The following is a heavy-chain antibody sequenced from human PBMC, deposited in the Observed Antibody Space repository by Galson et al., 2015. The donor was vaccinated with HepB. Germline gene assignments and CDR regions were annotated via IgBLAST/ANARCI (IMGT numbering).Heavy chain of an antibody. CDR1: GYSFTSYW. D-gene: IGHD3-22*01. CDR3: ARLPGYYDSSGYSPDYYFDY. CDR2: IYPGDSDT. Sequence: SGAEVKKPGESLKISCKGSGYSFTSYWIGWVRQMPGKGLEWMGIIYPGDSDTRYSPSFQGQVTISADKSISTAYLQWSSLKASDTAMYYCARLPGYYDSSGYSPDYYFDYWGQGTLVTVSS. V-gene: IGHV5-51*01. J-gene: IGHJ4*02.